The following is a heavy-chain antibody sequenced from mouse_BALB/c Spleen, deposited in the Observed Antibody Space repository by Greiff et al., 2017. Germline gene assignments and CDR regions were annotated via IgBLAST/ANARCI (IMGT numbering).Heavy chain of an antibody. CDR3: ARDGGGNYFYAMDY. D-gene: IGHD2-1*01. Sequence: EVKLVESGGGLVQPGGSRKLSCAASGFTFSDYGMAWVRQAPGKGPEWVAFISNLAYSIYYADTVTGRFTISRENAKNTLYLEMSSLRSEDTAMYYCARDGGGNYFYAMDYWGQGTSVTVSP. J-gene: IGHJ4*01. CDR2: ISNLAYSI. V-gene: IGHV5-15*02. CDR1: GFTFSDYG.